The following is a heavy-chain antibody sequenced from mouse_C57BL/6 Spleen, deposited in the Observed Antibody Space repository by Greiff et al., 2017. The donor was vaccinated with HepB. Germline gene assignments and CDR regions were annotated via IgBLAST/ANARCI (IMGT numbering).Heavy chain of an antibody. Sequence: VQLQQSGAELVKPGASVKLSCKASGYTFTEYTIHWVKQRSGQGLEWIGWFYPGSGSIKYNEKFKDKATLTADKSSSTGYMGLSRLTSEDSAVYFCARHEEGYYYGSSYAMDYWGQGTSVTVSS. J-gene: IGHJ4*01. CDR1: GYTFTEYT. V-gene: IGHV1-62-2*01. D-gene: IGHD1-1*01. CDR2: FYPGSGSI. CDR3: ARHEEGYYYGSSYAMDY.